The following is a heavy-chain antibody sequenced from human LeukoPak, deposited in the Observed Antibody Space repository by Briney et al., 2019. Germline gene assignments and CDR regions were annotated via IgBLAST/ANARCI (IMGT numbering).Heavy chain of an antibody. J-gene: IGHJ4*02. V-gene: IGHV3-48*02. CDR2: ISSSSSTI. CDR1: GFTFSSYS. Sequence: GGSLRLSCAASGFTFSSYSMNWVRQAPGKGLEWVSYISSSSSTIYYADSVKGRFTISRDNPKNSLYLQMNSLRDEDTAVYYCARDSTFGGVIVGDYYFDYWGQGTLVTVSS. CDR3: ARDSTFGGVIVGDYYFDY. D-gene: IGHD3-16*02.